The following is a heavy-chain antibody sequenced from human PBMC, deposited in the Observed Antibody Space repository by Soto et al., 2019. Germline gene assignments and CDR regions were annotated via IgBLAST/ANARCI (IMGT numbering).Heavy chain of an antibody. J-gene: IGHJ4*02. D-gene: IGHD3-16*02. CDR3: ARGRYDYIWGSYPEPLY. CDR2: ISSSSSTI. V-gene: IGHV3-48*01. CDR1: GFTFSSYS. Sequence: GGSLRLSCAASGFTFSSYSMNWVRQAPGKGLEWVSYISSSSSTIYYADSVKGRFTISRDNAKNSLYLQMNSLRAEDTAVYYCARGRYDYIWGSYPEPLYWGQGTLVTVSS.